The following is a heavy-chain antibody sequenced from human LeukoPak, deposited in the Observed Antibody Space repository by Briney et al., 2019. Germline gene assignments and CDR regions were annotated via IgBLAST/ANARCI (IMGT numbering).Heavy chain of an antibody. CDR1: GYTFTGYY. CDR2: INPNSGGT. D-gene: IGHD2-21*02. Sequence: ASVKVSCKASGYTFTGYYMHWVRQAPGQGLEWMGWINPNSGGTNYAQKFQGRVTMTRDTSISTAYMELSRLRSDDTAVYYCARLPVVVTAPDYWGQGTLVTVSS. J-gene: IGHJ4*02. V-gene: IGHV1-2*02. CDR3: ARLPVVVTAPDY.